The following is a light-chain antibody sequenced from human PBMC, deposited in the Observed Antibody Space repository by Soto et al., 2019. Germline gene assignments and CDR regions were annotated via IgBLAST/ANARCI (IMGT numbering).Light chain of an antibody. Sequence: EILLTQSPGTLSLSPGERATLSCRASQSVRNSYLAWYQQKPGQAPRLLIYGASGRATGIPDRFSGSGSGRDFTLTISRLEPEEFAVYYCQQYGSSPYTFGQGTKLEI. CDR2: GAS. CDR1: QSVRNSY. V-gene: IGKV3-20*01. CDR3: QQYGSSPYT. J-gene: IGKJ2*01.